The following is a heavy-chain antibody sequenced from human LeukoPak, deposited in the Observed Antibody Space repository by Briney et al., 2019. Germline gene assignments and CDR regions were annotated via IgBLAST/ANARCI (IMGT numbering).Heavy chain of an antibody. D-gene: IGHD3-10*01. V-gene: IGHV3-23*01. CDR1: GFTFSSYA. Sequence: GGSLRLSCAASGFTFSSYAMSWVRQAPGKGLEWVSAISGSGGSTYSADSVKGRFTISSDNSKNTLYLQMNSLRPENTAVYYCAKGRCPMVRGPQAYDFDYWGEGTLVTVSS. CDR2: ISGSGGST. J-gene: IGHJ4*02. CDR3: AKGRCPMVRGPQAYDFDY.